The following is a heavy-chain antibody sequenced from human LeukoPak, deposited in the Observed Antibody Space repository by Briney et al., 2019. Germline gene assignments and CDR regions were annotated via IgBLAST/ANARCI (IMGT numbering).Heavy chain of an antibody. V-gene: IGHV2-5*02. Sequence: SGPTLVKPTQTLTLTCTFSGFSLNITGVGVVWIRQPPGKALELLALLYWDGDERYSPSLRSRLAITKDTSKNQVVLTMTNMDPVDTATYYCAHRRKITGAYNWFDPWGQGTLVTVSS. CDR3: AHRRKITGAYNWFDP. J-gene: IGHJ5*02. CDR2: LYWDGDE. CDR1: GFSLNITGVG. D-gene: IGHD7-27*01.